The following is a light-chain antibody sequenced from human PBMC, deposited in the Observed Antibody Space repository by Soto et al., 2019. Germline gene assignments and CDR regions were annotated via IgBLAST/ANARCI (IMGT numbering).Light chain of an antibody. V-gene: IGKV4-1*01. CDR1: QSVLYSSNNKNY. CDR3: QQYYTTPLT. Sequence: DIVMTQSPDSLAVSPGERATINCKSSQSVLYSSNNKNYLAWYQQKPGQPPKLLIYWASTRESGVPDRFSGSGSGTDFTLTISSLQAEDVPVYYCQQYYTTPLTFGGGTKVEIK. J-gene: IGKJ4*01. CDR2: WAS.